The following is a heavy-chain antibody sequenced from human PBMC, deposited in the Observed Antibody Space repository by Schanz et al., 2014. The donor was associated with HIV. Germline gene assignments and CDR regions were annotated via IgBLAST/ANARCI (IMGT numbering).Heavy chain of an antibody. CDR1: GFTFSSYA. Sequence: QVQLVESGGGVVQPGRSLRLSCAASGFTFSSYAMHWVRQAPGKGLEWVAVISYDGSNKYYADSVKGRFTISRDNSKNTRYLQMNSLRAEDTAVYYCARALPDEWEPAAYFQHWGQGTLVIVSS. V-gene: IGHV3-30-3*01. CDR3: ARALPDEWEPAAYFQH. CDR2: ISYDGSNK. J-gene: IGHJ1*01. D-gene: IGHD1-26*01.